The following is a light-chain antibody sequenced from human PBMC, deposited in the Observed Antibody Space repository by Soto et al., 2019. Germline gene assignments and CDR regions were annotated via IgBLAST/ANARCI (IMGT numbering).Light chain of an antibody. CDR1: SSNIGAGYD. V-gene: IGLV1-40*01. Sequence: QAVVTQPPSVSGAPGQRVTISCTGSSSNIGAGYDVHWYQQLPGTAPKLLIYGNSNRPSGVPDRFSGPKSGTSASLAITGLQAEDEADYYCQSYDSSLSGSGVVFGGGTQLPVL. CDR2: GNS. J-gene: IGLJ2*01. CDR3: QSYDSSLSGSGVV.